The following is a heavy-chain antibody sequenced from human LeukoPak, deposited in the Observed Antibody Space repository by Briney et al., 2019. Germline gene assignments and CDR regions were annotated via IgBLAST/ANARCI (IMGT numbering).Heavy chain of an antibody. J-gene: IGHJ4*02. V-gene: IGHV4-34*01. CDR3: ARRYYYNLGSFPFDF. Sequence: PSETLSLTCAVSGGPFSGYFWSWIRQSSGKGLEWIGEIHNSGTTNYNPSLNSRVTISEDTSKNQSYLNLSSVTAADTAVYYCARRYYYNLGSFPFDFWGQGTLVTVSS. D-gene: IGHD3-10*01. CDR1: GGPFSGYF. CDR2: IHNSGTT.